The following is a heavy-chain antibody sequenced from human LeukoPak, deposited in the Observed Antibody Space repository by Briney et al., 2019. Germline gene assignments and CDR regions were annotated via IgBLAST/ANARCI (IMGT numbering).Heavy chain of an antibody. CDR2: ISYDGSNK. CDR3: AKDRVAYSSSPNYFDY. D-gene: IGHD6-13*01. V-gene: IGHV3-30*18. CDR1: GFTFSSYG. Sequence: GRSLRLSCAASGFTFSSYGMHWVRQAPGKGLEWVAVISYDGSNKYYADSVKGRFTISRDNSKNTLYLQMNSLGAEDTAVYYCAKDRVAYSSSPNYFDYWGQGTLVTVSS. J-gene: IGHJ4*02.